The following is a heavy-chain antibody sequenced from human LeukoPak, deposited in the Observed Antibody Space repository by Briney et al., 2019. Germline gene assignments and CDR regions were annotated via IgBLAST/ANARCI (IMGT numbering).Heavy chain of an antibody. CDR2: ISYDGSTK. Sequence: GGSLRLSCAASGFTFSSYGMHWVRQARGKGLEWLAVISYDGSTKYYADSVKGRFTISRDNSKNTLYLQMSSLRVEDTAVYSCAKEACSGRCSSVYFDYWGQGTLVTVSS. D-gene: IGHD2-15*01. V-gene: IGHV3-30*18. J-gene: IGHJ4*02. CDR1: GFTFSSYG. CDR3: AKEACSGRCSSVYFDY.